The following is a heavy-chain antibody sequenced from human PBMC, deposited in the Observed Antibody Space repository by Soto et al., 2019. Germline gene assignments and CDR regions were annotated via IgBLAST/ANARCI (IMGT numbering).Heavy chain of an antibody. CDR1: GFTFSTFG. V-gene: IGHV3-48*01. CDR2: ISVTSTTI. D-gene: IGHD3-9*01. CDR3: ARDGAMTGVFDY. J-gene: IGHJ4*02. Sequence: EVQLVESGGVLVQPGESLRLSCAASGFTFSTFGMNWVRQAPGKGLEWISYISVTSTTIHYADSVKGRFAISRDNAKNSLYLEMDSLGVEDTAVYYCARDGAMTGVFDYWGPGTLVTVSS.